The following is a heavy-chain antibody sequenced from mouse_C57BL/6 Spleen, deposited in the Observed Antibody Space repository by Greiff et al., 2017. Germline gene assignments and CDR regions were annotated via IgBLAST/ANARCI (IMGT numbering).Heavy chain of an antibody. CDR1: GFTFSSYA. Sequence: EVQLVESGGGLVKPGGSLKLSCAASGFTFSSYAMSWVRQTPEKRLEWVATISDGGSYTYYPDNVKGRFTISRDNAKNNLYLQMSHLKSEDTAMYYCARSYSNYLNAMDYWGQGTSVTVSS. D-gene: IGHD2-5*01. CDR2: ISDGGSYT. CDR3: ARSYSNYLNAMDY. V-gene: IGHV5-4*01. J-gene: IGHJ4*01.